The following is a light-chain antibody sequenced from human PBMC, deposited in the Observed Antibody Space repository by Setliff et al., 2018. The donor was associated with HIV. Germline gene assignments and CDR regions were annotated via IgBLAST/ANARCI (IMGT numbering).Light chain of an antibody. CDR1: SSNIGRNT. Sequence: QSVLTQPPSASGTPGQRVTISCSGSSSNIGRNTVSWYQHLPGSAPKLFIYNNNQRPSGVPDRFSGSKSGTSASLAISGLQSEDEAYYYCAAWDASLKGAVFGGGT. CDR3: AAWDASLKGAV. J-gene: IGLJ2*01. CDR2: NNN. V-gene: IGLV1-44*01.